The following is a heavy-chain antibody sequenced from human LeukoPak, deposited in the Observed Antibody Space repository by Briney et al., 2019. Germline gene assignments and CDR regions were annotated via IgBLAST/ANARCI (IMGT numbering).Heavy chain of an antibody. CDR2: IKQDGSEK. CDR1: GFTFSNAW. CDR3: ARSGIAAAGGDCDY. Sequence: GGSLRLSCAASGFTFSNAWMSWVRQAPGKGLEWVANIKQDGSEKYYVDSVKGRFTISRDNAKNSLYLQMDSLRAEGTAVYYCARSGIAAAGGDCDYWGQGTLVTVSS. J-gene: IGHJ4*02. V-gene: IGHV3-7*03. D-gene: IGHD6-13*01.